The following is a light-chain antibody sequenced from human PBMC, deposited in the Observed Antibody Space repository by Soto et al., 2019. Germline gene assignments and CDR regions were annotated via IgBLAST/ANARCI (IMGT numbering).Light chain of an antibody. CDR1: QSIDTY. V-gene: IGKV1-39*01. CDR3: QQSYSTPLT. CDR2: AAS. J-gene: IGKJ4*01. Sequence: MTQSPLSLPVTPGEPASSSCRSSQSIDTYLNWYQQKPGKAPKLLIYAASSLQSGVPSRFSGSGSGTDFTLTISNLQPEDFATYFCQQSYSTPLTFGGGTKVDIK.